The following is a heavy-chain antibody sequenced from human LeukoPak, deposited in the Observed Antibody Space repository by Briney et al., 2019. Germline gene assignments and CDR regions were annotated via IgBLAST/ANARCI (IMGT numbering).Heavy chain of an antibody. V-gene: IGHV4-4*07. CDR1: GYSITRGYF. CDR2: FYARGNT. Sequence: SETLSLACTVSGYSITRGYFWGWIRQPAGKGLEWIGRFYARGNTNYNPSLKSRVTISVDTSKNQFSLKLSSVTAADTAVYYCARRGYYMDVWGKGITVTVSS. J-gene: IGHJ6*03. CDR3: ARRGYYMDV.